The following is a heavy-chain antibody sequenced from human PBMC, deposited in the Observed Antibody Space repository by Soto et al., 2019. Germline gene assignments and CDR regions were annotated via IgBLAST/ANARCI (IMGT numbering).Heavy chain of an antibody. J-gene: IGHJ6*02. V-gene: IGHV4-30-4*01. CDR2: IYYSGST. CDR3: ARLVLEGPMDV. CDR1: GGSISSGDYY. Sequence: SETLSLTCTVSGGSISSGDYYWSWIRQPPGKGLEWIGYIYYSGSTYYNSSLKSRVTISVDTSKNQFSLKLSSVTAADTAVYYCARLVLEGPMDVWGQGTTVTVSS.